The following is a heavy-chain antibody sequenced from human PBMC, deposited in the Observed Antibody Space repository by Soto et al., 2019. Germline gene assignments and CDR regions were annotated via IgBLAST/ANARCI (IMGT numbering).Heavy chain of an antibody. CDR2: IYHSGST. J-gene: IGHJ5*02. V-gene: IGHV4-4*02. Sequence: PSETLSLTCAVSGGSISSSNWWCWVRQPPGKGLEWIGEIYHSGSTNYNPSLKSRVTISVDKSKNQFSLKLSSVTAADTAVYYCARLYSYGLNWFDPWGQGTLVTVSS. CDR1: GGSISSSNW. D-gene: IGHD5-18*01. CDR3: ARLYSYGLNWFDP.